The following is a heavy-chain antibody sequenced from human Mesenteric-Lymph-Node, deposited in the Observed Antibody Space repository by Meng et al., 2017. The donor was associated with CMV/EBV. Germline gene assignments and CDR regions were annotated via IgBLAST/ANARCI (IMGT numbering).Heavy chain of an antibody. Sequence: KVSCKGSGYTFDTYLIGWVRQMPGKGLECMGVIYPGDSHTRNSPSFQGQVNISADKSISTVYLQWSSLKASHTAMYYCARHCSSANCSILFDSWGQGTMVTVSS. CDR3: ARHCSSANCSILFDS. V-gene: IGHV5-51*01. D-gene: IGHD2-2*01. CDR1: GYTFDTYL. J-gene: IGHJ4*02. CDR2: IYPGDSHT.